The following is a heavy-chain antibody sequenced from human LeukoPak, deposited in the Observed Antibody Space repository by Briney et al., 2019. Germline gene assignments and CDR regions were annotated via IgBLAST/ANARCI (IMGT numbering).Heavy chain of an antibody. Sequence: ASVKVSCKASGGTFSSYAISWVRQAPGQGLEWMGRIIPIFGTANYAQKFQGRVTITTDESTSTAYMELSSLRSEDTAVYYCARSGSYYGYYFDYWGQGTLVTASS. CDR3: ARSGSYYGYYFDY. V-gene: IGHV1-69*05. CDR1: GGTFSSYA. D-gene: IGHD1-26*01. CDR2: IIPIFGTA. J-gene: IGHJ4*02.